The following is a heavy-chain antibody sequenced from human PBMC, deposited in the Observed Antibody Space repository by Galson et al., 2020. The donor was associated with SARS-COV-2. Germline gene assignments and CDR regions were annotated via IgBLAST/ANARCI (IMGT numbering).Heavy chain of an antibody. CDR1: GYTFSSYG. D-gene: IGHD2-8*02. V-gene: IGHV1-18*01. J-gene: IGHJ4*01. Sequence: ASVKVSCKASGYTFSSYGVSWARQAPGQGLEWMGWISAPTGNTNYAPNPQGRVTLTTDKSTSTAYMELRSLGSDDTAVDYCARDRLGYCTGGGCYRSDYWGHGTLVTVSS. CDR3: ARDRLGYCTGGGCYRSDY. CDR2: ISAPTGNT.